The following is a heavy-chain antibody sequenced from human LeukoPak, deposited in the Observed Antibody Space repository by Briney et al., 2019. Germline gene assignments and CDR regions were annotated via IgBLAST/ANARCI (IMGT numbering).Heavy chain of an antibody. Sequence: ASVKVSCKASGYTFTSYYMHWVRQAPGQGLEWMGIINPSGGSTSYAQKFQGRVTMTRDTSTSTVYMELSSLTSEDTAVYYCARESPTWFGELLRPFDYWGQGTLVTVSS. V-gene: IGHV1-46*03. CDR1: GYTFTSYY. CDR3: ARESPTWFGELLRPFDY. CDR2: INPSGGST. J-gene: IGHJ4*02. D-gene: IGHD3-10*01.